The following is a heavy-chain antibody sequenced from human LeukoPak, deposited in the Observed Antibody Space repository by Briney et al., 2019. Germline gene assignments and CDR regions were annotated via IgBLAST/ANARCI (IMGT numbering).Heavy chain of an antibody. CDR3: ARVDSPRWGDVLLWLGEPEGAFDI. V-gene: IGHV1-2*02. CDR2: INPNTGGT. D-gene: IGHD3-10*01. CDR1: GYTFTGYY. J-gene: IGHJ3*02. Sequence: ASVKVSCKASGYTFTGYYMHWVRQAPGQGLEWIGWINPNTGGTNYAQKFQGRVTMTRDTSISTAYMELSRMRYDDTAVYYCARVDSPRWGDVLLWLGEPEGAFDIWGQGTMVTVSS.